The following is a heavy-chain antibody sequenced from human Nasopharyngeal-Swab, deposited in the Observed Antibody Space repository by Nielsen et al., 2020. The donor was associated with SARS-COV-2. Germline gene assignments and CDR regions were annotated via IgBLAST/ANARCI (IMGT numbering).Heavy chain of an antibody. J-gene: IGHJ4*02. CDR2: IYHSGST. CDR3: VRGSWPGGYYDY. V-gene: IGHV4-4*02. Sequence: SETLSLTCAVSGGSVSSSNWWSWVRQPPRKGLEWIGEIYHSGSTNYNPSLKSRVTISVDKSKNQFSLKLSSVTAADTAVYYCVRGSWPGGYYDYWGQGTLVTVSS. CDR1: GGSVSSSNW. D-gene: IGHD2-15*01.